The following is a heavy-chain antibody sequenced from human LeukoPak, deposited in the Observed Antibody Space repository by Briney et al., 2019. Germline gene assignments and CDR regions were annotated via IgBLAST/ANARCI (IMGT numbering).Heavy chain of an antibody. J-gene: IGHJ4*02. Sequence: GGSLSLSCGGSGFTFNDAWMSWVRQAPGKGLEWVGRIKDNGAGGTTDFAAPVKGRFTISRDDSKSTLYMDMNSLKTEDTAVYYCATTRRGDGIGYWGQGTLVTVSS. CDR2: IKDNGAGGTT. CDR1: GFTFNDAW. V-gene: IGHV3-15*01. CDR3: ATTRRGDGIGY. D-gene: IGHD2-21*02.